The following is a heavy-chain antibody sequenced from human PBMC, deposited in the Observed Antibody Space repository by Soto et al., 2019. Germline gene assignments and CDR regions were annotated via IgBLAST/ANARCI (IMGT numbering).Heavy chain of an antibody. CDR3: ARGGGGSLDY. CDR1: GFTVSGNY. V-gene: IGHV3-53*04. CDR2: IYGGGTT. J-gene: IGHJ4*02. Sequence: EVQLVESGGGLVQPGGSLRLSCAASGFTVSGNYMTWVRQAPGKGLVWVSVIYGGGTTYYADSVKGRFTISRQNSENTLYLQMNSLRDEDTAVYYCARGGGGSLDYWGRGTLVTVSS. D-gene: IGHD3-16*01.